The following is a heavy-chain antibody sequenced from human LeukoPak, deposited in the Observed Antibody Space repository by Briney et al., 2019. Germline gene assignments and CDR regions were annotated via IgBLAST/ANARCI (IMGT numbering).Heavy chain of an antibody. CDR1: GFTFSSYE. D-gene: IGHD1-26*01. Sequence: GSLRLSCAASGFTFSSYEMNWVRQAPGKGLEWVSYITSSGSTIYYADSVKGRFTISRDNSKNTLYLQMNSLRAEDTAVYYCAKDDGEWELPYFDYWGQGTLVTVSS. V-gene: IGHV3-48*03. J-gene: IGHJ4*02. CDR3: AKDDGEWELPYFDY. CDR2: ITSSGSTI.